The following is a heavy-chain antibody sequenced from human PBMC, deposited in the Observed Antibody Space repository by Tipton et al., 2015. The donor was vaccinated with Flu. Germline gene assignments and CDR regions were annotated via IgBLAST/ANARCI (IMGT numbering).Heavy chain of an antibody. J-gene: IGHJ3*02. Sequence: TLSLTCTVSGGSISSYYWSWIRQPAGKGLEWIGRIYTSGSTNYNPSLKSRVTISVDTSKNQFSLKLSSVTAADTAVYYCARVGWWMDDAFDIWGQGTMVTVSS. CDR1: GGSISSYY. CDR3: ARVGWWMDDAFDI. D-gene: IGHD2-8*02. V-gene: IGHV4-4*07. CDR2: IYTSGST.